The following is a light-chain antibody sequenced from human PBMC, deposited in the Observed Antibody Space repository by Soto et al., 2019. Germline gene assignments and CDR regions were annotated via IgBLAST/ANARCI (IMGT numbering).Light chain of an antibody. V-gene: IGKV1-39*01. CDR1: QTISTY. J-gene: IGKJ3*01. CDR3: QQSYRTPLT. CDR2: AAS. Sequence: DIQMTQSPSSLSASVGDRVTITCQASQTISTYLNWYQQKPGKAPKLLIHAASSLQSGVPSRFSGSGSGTDFTLTISSLQPEDFATYYCQQSYRTPLTFGPGTKVGIK.